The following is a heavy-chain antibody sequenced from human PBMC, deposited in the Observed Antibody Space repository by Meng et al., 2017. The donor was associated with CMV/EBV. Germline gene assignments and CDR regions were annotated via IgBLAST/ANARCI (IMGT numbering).Heavy chain of an antibody. D-gene: IGHD6-13*01. CDR2: INSDGSST. Sequence: GESLKISCAASGFTFSSYWMHWVRQAPGKGLVWVSRINSDGSSTSYADSVKGRLTISRDNAKNTLYLQMNSLRAEDTAVYYCAREVRDSSSWGYGMDVWGQGTTVTVSS. J-gene: IGHJ6*02. V-gene: IGHV3-74*01. CDR3: AREVRDSSSWGYGMDV. CDR1: GFTFSSYW.